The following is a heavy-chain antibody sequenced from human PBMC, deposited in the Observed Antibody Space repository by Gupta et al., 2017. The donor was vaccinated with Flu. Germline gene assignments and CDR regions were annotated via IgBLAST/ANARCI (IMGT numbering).Heavy chain of an antibody. V-gene: IGHV1-69*01. D-gene: IGHD3-22*01. CDR2: IIPMFGKV. Sequence: EWMGGIIPMFGKVNYAQKFLGRGTITADESTSTVHMELNILTSEDTAVYYCARVSLGGYSDGSGVKASNWFDPWGQGTLVTVSS. CDR3: ARVSLGGYSDGSGVKASNWFDP. J-gene: IGHJ5*02.